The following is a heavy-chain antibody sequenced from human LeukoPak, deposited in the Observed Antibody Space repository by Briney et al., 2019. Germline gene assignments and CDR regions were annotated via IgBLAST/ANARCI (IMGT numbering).Heavy chain of an antibody. D-gene: IGHD3-3*02. J-gene: IGHJ4*02. CDR3: ARQPPISIGHYYFDY. Sequence: ETLSLTCTVSGGSISSYYWSWVRQAPGKGLEWVSVIYNVDDTKYADSVKGRFTISRDNSKNTLFLQMDSLRAEDTAVYYCARQPPISIGHYYFDYWGQGTLVTVSS. CDR1: GGSISSYY. V-gene: IGHV3-66*04. CDR2: IYNVDDT.